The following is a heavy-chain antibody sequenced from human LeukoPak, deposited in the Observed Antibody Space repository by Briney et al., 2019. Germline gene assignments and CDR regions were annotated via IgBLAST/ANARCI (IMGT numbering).Heavy chain of an antibody. D-gene: IGHD2-15*01. V-gene: IGHV3-11*01. CDR1: GFTFSDYY. CDR2: ISSSGSTI. CDR3: ARRRTGISNWFDP. J-gene: IGHJ5*02. Sequence: PGGSLRLSCAASGFTFSDYYMSWIRQAPGKGLEWVSYISSSGSTIYYADSVKGRFTISRDNSKNTLYLQMNSLRAEDTAVYYCARRRTGISNWFDPWGQGTLVTVSS.